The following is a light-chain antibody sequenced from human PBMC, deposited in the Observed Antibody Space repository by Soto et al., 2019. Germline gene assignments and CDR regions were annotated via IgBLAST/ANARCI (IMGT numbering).Light chain of an antibody. CDR2: DAS. CDR3: QQRSNWPSIT. Sequence: EIVLTHSLATLSLSPGERATLSFSASQSVSTYLAWYQQKPGQAPRLLISDASNRATGIPVRFSGSGSGTDFTLTISSLEAEDSAVYYCQQRSNWPSITFGQGTRLEIK. V-gene: IGKV3-11*01. J-gene: IGKJ5*01. CDR1: QSVSTY.